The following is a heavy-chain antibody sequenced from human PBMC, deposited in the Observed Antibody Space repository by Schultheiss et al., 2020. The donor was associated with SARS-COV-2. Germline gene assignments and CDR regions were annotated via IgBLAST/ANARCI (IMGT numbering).Heavy chain of an antibody. D-gene: IGHD1-26*01. J-gene: IGHJ6*02. Sequence: GGSLRLSCAASGFTFSSYGMHWVRQAPGKGLEWVSRINSDGSSTSYADSVKGRFTISRDNSKNTLYLQMNSLRADDTAAYYCARVERGVYYYYGMDVWGQGTTVTVSS. CDR1: GFTFSSYG. V-gene: IGHV3-74*01. CDR2: INSDGSST. CDR3: ARVERGVYYYYGMDV.